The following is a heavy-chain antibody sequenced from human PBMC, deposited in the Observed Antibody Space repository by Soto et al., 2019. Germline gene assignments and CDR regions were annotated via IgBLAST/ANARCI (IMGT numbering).Heavy chain of an antibody. CDR2: IYYSGST. J-gene: IGHJ4*02. D-gene: IGHD3-10*01. CDR1: GGSISSSNYY. V-gene: IGHV4-39*01. Sequence: SETLCLTCTVSGGSISSSNYYWGWIRQPPGKGLEWIGSIYYSGSTYYNPSLKSRVTISVDTSKNQFSLKLSSVTAADTALYYCARHYYGSGSFRASDYWGQGTLVTVSS. CDR3: ARHYYGSGSFRASDY.